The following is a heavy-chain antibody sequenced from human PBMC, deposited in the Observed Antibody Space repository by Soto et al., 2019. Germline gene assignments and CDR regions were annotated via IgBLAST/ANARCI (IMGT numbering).Heavy chain of an antibody. CDR2: INAGNGNT. J-gene: IGHJ6*02. V-gene: IGHV1-3*01. D-gene: IGHD3-3*01. Sequence: GASVKVSCKASGYTFTSYAMHWVRQAPGQRLEWMGWINAGNGNTKYSQKFQGRVTITRDTSASTAYMELSSLRSEDTAVYYCARARNYDFWSGFKYGMDVWGQGTMVTVSS. CDR3: ARARNYDFWSGFKYGMDV. CDR1: GYTFTSYA.